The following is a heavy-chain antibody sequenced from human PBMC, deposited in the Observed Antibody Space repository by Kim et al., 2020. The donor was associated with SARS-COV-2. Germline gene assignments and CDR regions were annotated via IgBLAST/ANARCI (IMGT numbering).Heavy chain of an antibody. CDR3: ARAREKSFDY. CDR2: ISNDETYK. J-gene: IGHJ4*02. V-gene: IGHV3-30*03. Sequence: GSLRLSCAASGFSFSSRGIHWVRQAPGKGLEWVAVISNDETYKNYSDSVKGRFTISRDNSKNTVDLQMNSLRVEDTAVYYCARAREKSFDYWGQGTLVTVSS. CDR1: GFSFSSRG.